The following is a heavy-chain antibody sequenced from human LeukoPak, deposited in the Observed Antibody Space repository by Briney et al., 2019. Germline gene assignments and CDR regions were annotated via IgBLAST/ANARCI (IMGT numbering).Heavy chain of an antibody. CDR3: ARERLRGNWFDP. Sequence: SETLSLTCTVSGGSISSSCYYWGWIRQPPGKGLEWIGSIYYSGSTYYNPSLKSRVTISVDTSKNQFSLKLSSVTAADTAVYYCARERLRGNWFDPWGQGTLVTVSS. D-gene: IGHD1-1*01. CDR1: GGSISSSCYY. J-gene: IGHJ5*02. CDR2: IYYSGST. V-gene: IGHV4-39*01.